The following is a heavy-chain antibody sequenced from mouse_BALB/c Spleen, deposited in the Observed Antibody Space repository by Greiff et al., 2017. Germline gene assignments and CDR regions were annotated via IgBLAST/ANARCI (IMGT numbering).Heavy chain of an antibody. Sequence: VMLVESGAELMKPGASVKISCKATGYTFSSYWIEWVKQRPGHGLEWIGEILPGSGSTNYNEKFKGKATFTADTSSNTAYMQLSSLTSEDSAVYYCARGYDEGAMDYWGQGTSVTVSS. D-gene: IGHD2-14*01. J-gene: IGHJ4*01. V-gene: IGHV1-9*01. CDR3: ARGYDEGAMDY. CDR1: GYTFSSYW. CDR2: ILPGSGST.